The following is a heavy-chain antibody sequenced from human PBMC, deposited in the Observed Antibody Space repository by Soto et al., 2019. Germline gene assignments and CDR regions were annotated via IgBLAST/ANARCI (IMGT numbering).Heavy chain of an antibody. CDR3: ASYRPPRQIDY. Sequence: LSLTCAVYGGSFSGYYWSWIRQPPGKGLEWIGEINHSGSTNYNPSLKSRVTISVDTSKNQFSLKLSSVTAADTAVYYCASYRPPRQIDYWGQGTLVTVSS. CDR1: GGSFSGYY. V-gene: IGHV4-34*01. D-gene: IGHD1-26*01. J-gene: IGHJ4*02. CDR2: INHSGST.